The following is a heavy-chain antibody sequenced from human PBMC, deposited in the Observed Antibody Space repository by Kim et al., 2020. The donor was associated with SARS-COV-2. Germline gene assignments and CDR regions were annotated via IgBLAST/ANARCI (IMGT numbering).Heavy chain of an antibody. V-gene: IGHV3-11*04. Sequence: GGSLRLSCAASGFTFSDYDMSWIRQAPGKGPEWVSYISSSGSTIYYSDSVKGRFTISRDNAKNSLYLQMNSLRAEDTAVYYCASPVNAFDIWGQGTMVTVSS. J-gene: IGHJ3*02. CDR1: GFTFSDYD. CDR3: ASPVNAFDI. CDR2: ISSSGSTI.